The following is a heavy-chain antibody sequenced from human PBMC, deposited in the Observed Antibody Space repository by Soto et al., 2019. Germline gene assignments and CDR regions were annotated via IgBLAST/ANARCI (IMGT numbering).Heavy chain of an antibody. D-gene: IGHD5-18*01. CDR3: AKVAHTMVTSH. V-gene: IGHV3-23*01. CDR2: ISGSGGST. Sequence: EVQLLESGGGLVQPGGSLRLSCAASGFTFSSYAMSWVRQAPGKGLEWVSAISGSGGSTYYADSVKGRFTITRDNSKNTPYLQMTSRRAEDTAVYYCAKVAHTMVTSHWGQGTLVTVSS. CDR1: GFTFSSYA. J-gene: IGHJ4*02.